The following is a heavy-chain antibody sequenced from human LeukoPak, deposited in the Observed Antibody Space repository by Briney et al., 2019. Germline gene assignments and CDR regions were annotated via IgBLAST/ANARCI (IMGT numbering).Heavy chain of an antibody. CDR2: IYYSGST. CDR3: ARAGGSYFHAFDI. Sequence: SETLSLTCTVSGGSISSYYWSWIRQPPGKGLEWIGYIYYSGSTNYNSSLKSRVTISVDTSKNQFSLKLSSVTAADTAVYYCARAGGSYFHAFDIWGQGTMVTVSS. V-gene: IGHV4-59*01. CDR1: GGSISSYY. D-gene: IGHD1-26*01. J-gene: IGHJ3*02.